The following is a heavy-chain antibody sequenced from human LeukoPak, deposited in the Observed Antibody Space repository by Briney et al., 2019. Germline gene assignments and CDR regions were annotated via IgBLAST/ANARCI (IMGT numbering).Heavy chain of an antibody. CDR2: IYSSGST. J-gene: IGHJ4*02. V-gene: IGHV4-59*01. D-gene: IGHD2-15*01. CDR3: AGDFRTRILSY. Sequence: SETLSLTCTVSGGYIGSYYWNWIRQPPGKGLEWIGYIYSSGSTKYNPSLKSRVTISIDTSKNQFSLRLTSVTPADTAVYYCAGDFRTRILSYWGQGTLVTVSS. CDR1: GGYIGSYY.